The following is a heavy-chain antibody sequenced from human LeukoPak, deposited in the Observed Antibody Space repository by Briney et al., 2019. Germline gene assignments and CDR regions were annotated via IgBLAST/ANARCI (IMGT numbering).Heavy chain of an antibody. D-gene: IGHD3-3*01. CDR3: ARASSVDFWSGYCYYYYMDV. CDR1: GGSISSYY. J-gene: IGHJ6*03. CDR2: IYYSGST. V-gene: IGHV4-59*01. Sequence: QSSETLSLTCTVSGGSISSYYWSWIRQPPGKGLEWIGYIYYSGSTNYNPSLKSRVTISVDTSKNQFSLKLSSVTAADTAVYYCARASSVDFWSGYCYYYYMDVWGKGTTVTVSS.